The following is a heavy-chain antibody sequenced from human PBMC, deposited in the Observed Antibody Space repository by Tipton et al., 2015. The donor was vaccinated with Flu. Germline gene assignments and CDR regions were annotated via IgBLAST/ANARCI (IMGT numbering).Heavy chain of an antibody. Sequence: AVSAYPISSGSCWGWIRQAPGKGPEWIGSIYHNGITFYNPSLKSRVTISIDTSKIQFSLKLSSVTAADTAVYYCATQRDHGFEVWGPGTRVTVSS. CDR1: AYPISSGSC. J-gene: IGHJ3*01. CDR2: IYHNGIT. CDR3: ATQRDHGFEV. V-gene: IGHV4-38-2*01. D-gene: IGHD6-25*01.